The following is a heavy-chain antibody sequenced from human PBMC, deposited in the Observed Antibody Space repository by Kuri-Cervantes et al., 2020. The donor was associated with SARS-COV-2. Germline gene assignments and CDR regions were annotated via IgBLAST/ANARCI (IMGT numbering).Heavy chain of an antibody. CDR3: ARVAGEGPIYYYYMDV. V-gene: IGHV3-66*02. CDR2: IYSGGNT. J-gene: IGHJ6*03. CDR1: GFTVSSNY. D-gene: IGHD2-21*01. Sequence: GESLKISCAASGFTVSSNYMSWVRQAPGKGLEWVSVIYSGGNTDYADSVKGRFTISRDNSKNTLYLQMNSLRAEDTAVYYCARVAGEGPIYYYYMDVWGKGTTVTVSS.